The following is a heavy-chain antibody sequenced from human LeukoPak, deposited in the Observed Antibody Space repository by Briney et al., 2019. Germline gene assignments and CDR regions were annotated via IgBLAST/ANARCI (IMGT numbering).Heavy chain of an antibody. CDR1: GGSISSYY. CDR2: IYTSGST. D-gene: IGHD3-9*01. Sequence: SETLSLTCTVSGGSISSYYWSWIRQPAGKGLEWIWRIYTSGSTNYTPSLQSRVTMSVDTSKNQFSLKLSTVTAADTAVYYCARSPSYNILTGYPHFDFWGQGTLVTVSS. V-gene: IGHV4-4*07. CDR3: ARSPSYNILTGYPHFDF. J-gene: IGHJ4*02.